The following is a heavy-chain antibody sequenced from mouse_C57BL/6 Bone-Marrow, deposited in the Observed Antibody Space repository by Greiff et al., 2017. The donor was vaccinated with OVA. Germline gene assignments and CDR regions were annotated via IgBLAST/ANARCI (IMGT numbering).Heavy chain of an antibody. J-gene: IGHJ4*01. CDR3: ARDAGGSSYEGAMDY. CDR1: GFNIKDYY. D-gene: IGHD1-1*01. V-gene: IGHV14-2*01. Sequence: EVQLQESGAELVKPGASVKLSCTASGFNIKDYYMHWVKQRTEQGLEWIGRIDPEDGETKYAPKFQGKATITADTSSNTAYLQLSSLTSEDTAVYYGARDAGGSSYEGAMDYWGQGTSVTVSS. CDR2: IDPEDGET.